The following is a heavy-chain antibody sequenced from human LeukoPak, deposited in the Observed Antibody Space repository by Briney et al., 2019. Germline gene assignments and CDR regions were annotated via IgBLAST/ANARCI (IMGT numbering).Heavy chain of an antibody. CDR2: INHSGST. CDR3: AVDYYDSSGYTSG. D-gene: IGHD3-22*01. Sequence: SETLSLTCAVYGGSFSGYYWSWIRQPPGKGLEWIGEINHSGSTNYNPSLKSRVTISVDTSKNQFSLKLSSVTAADTAVYYCAVDYYDSSGYTSGWGQGTLVTVSS. J-gene: IGHJ4*02. V-gene: IGHV4-34*01. CDR1: GGSFSGYY.